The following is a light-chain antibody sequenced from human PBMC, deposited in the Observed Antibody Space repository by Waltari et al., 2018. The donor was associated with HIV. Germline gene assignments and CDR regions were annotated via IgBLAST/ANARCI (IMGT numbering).Light chain of an antibody. CDR1: QSISNY. CDR2: AAS. V-gene: IGKV1-39*01. Sequence: DIQMTQSPSSLSASVGDRVTITCRASQSISNYLNWYQQKPGKAPKLLMYAASSLQSGVPSRFSGSGSVTDFTLTISSLQPEDFATYYCQQSYSTPRTFGQGTKVEFK. CDR3: QQSYSTPRT. J-gene: IGKJ1*01.